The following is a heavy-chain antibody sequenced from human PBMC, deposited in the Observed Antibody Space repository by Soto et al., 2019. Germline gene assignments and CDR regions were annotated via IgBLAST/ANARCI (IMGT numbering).Heavy chain of an antibody. CDR3: AKVRYSSPMGYYYGMDV. V-gene: IGHV1-69*01. CDR1: GVTFCKFI. CDR2: IIPIFGTA. Sequence: QVQLEQSGGEVKKPGSSVKVSCKASGVTFCKFIMTWVRQAPGLGLEWVGGIIPIFGTANYAQKFQGRVTITADESTSTSYLEVSNLRSEDTAVYYCAKVRYSSPMGYYYGMDVWGQGTAVTVSS. J-gene: IGHJ6*02. D-gene: IGHD6-19*01.